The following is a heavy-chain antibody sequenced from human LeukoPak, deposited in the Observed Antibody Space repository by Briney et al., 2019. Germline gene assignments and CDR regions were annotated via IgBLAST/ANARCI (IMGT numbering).Heavy chain of an antibody. Sequence: GSLRLSCAASGFTFSSYWMHWVRQAPGKGLVWVSRINSDGSSTSYADSVKGRFTISRDNSKNTLYLQMNSLRAEDTAVYYCAKAYRSNYYYYGMDVWGQGTTVTVSS. J-gene: IGHJ6*02. CDR3: AKAYRSNYYYYGMDV. CDR1: GFTFSSYW. D-gene: IGHD1-1*01. V-gene: IGHV3-74*01. CDR2: INSDGSST.